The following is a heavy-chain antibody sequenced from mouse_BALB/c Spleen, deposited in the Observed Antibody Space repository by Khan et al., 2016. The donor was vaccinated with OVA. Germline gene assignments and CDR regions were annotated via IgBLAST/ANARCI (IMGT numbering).Heavy chain of an antibody. J-gene: IGHJ3*01. CDR3: ARAIYDGYPPCAY. CDR2: INPSTGYT. V-gene: IGHV1-7*01. CDR1: GYTFTRVW. D-gene: IGHD2-3*01. Sequence: QVQLKQSGAELAKPGASVKMSCKASGYTFTRVWMHWVKQRPGQGLEWIGYINPSTGYTEYNHNYKDKATLTADKSSSTAYMQLSSLTSEDSAVYYCARAIYDGYPPCAYWGQGTLVTVSA.